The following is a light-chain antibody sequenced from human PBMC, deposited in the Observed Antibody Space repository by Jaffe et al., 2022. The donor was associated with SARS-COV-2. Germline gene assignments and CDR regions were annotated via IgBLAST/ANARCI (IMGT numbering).Light chain of an antibody. CDR2: DDN. J-gene: IGLJ1*01. V-gene: IGLV1-51*01. CDR3: GTWDSSLSVGRV. Sequence: QSVLTQPPSVSAAPGQKVTISCSGSSSNIGNNYVSWYQQVPGTAPQLLIYDDNKRPSGIPDRFSGSKSGTSATLGITGLQTGDEADYYCGTWDSSLSVGRVFGTGTKVTVL. CDR1: SSNIGNNY.